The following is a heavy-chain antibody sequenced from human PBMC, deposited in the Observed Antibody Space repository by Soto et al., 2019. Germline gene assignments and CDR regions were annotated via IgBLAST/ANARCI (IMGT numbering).Heavy chain of an antibody. CDR3: ARTTIAEDDSFDM. V-gene: IGHV3-30-3*01. D-gene: IGHD6-13*01. CDR1: GFIFSNFA. CDR2: ISYDGSKK. J-gene: IGHJ3*02. Sequence: QVQLVESGGGVVQPGRSLRLSCTASGFIFSNFAMHWVRQAPGKGLEWVALISYDGSKKYHAESVKGRFSISRDNSKNTLYLHMNTLRPDDTAVYYCARTTIAEDDSFDMWGQGTMVTVPS.